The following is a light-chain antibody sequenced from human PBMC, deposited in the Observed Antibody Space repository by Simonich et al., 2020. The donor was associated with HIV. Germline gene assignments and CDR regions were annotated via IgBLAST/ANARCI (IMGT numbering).Light chain of an antibody. J-gene: IGKJ4*01. CDR2: TAS. CDR3: QQSYVTLLT. V-gene: IGKV1-39*01. CDR1: QTITRY. Sequence: DIQMTQSPSSLSASLGDRVTITSRASQTITRYLNWYHQKPGKAPNLLIFTASTLQSGDPSRFSGDGSGTDFTLTITSLQPEDFATYYCQQSYVTLLTFGGGTKVEIK.